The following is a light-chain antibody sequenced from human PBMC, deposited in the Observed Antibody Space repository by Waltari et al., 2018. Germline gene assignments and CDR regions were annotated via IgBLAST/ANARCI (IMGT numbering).Light chain of an antibody. CDR2: GNN. V-gene: IGLV1-40*01. Sequence: QSVLTQPPSVSGAPGQRVTISCTGSSPNIGAGFDVPCYQQLPGTAPKLLIFGNNNRPSGVPDRFSGSKSGTSASLAITGLQAEDEADYYCQSYDSSLFVVFGGGTKLTVL. CDR1: SPNIGAGFD. J-gene: IGLJ2*01. CDR3: QSYDSSLFVV.